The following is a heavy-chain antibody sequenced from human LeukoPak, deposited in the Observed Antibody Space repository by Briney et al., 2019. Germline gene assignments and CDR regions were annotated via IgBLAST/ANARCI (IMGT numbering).Heavy chain of an antibody. CDR2: ISGDDGST. D-gene: IGHD3-22*01. Sequence: PGGSLRLSCAASGFTFSNYAMSWVRQAPGKGLAWVSGISGDDGSTYYADSVKGRFTISRDNAKNSLYLQMNSLRAEDTAVYYCVRDLPNYYDSSTYYHGGLWGQGTLVTVSS. CDR1: GFTFSNYA. CDR3: VRDLPNYYDSSTYYHGGL. J-gene: IGHJ4*02. V-gene: IGHV3-23*01.